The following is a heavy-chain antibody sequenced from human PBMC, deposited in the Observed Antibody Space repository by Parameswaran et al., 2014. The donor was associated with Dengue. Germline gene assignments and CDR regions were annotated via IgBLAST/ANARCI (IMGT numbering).Heavy chain of an antibody. J-gene: IGHJ4*02. CDR3: ARRRMITVRGAADY. D-gene: IGHD3-16*01. CDR2: INHSGST. V-gene: IGHV4-34*01. Sequence: RWIRQPPGKWLEWIGEINHSGSTNYNPSLKSRVTISVDTSKNQFSLKLSSVTAADTAVYYCARRRMITVRGAADYWGQGTLVTVSS.